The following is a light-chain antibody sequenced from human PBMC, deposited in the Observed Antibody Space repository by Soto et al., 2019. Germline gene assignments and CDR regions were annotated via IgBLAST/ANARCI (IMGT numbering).Light chain of an antibody. CDR3: QSFDSSLRVYV. CDR1: SSNFGAGYE. CDR2: NSL. V-gene: IGLV1-40*01. Sequence: QSVLTQPPSVSGAPGQRVTISCTGSSSNFGAGYEVHWYKQLPGAAPTLVILNSLNRPSGVPERFSGSKSGTSASLVISGLQAEDEADYYCQSFDSSLRVYVFGSGTKLTVL. J-gene: IGLJ1*01.